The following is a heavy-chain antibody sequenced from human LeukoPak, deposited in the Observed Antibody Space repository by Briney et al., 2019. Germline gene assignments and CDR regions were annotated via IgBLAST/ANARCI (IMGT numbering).Heavy chain of an antibody. V-gene: IGHV1-18*01. CDR3: ARDWDIAAEVYNFDY. J-gene: IGHJ4*02. CDR1: GYTLTTFG. CDR2: ISGNNDDT. Sequence: GASVNVSCKASGYTLTTFGISWVRQAPGQGLEWMGWISGNNDDTNYAQNLQGGVTMTTDTSTGTAYMEVRSLGSDDTAVYYCARDWDIAAEVYNFDYWGQGTVVTVSS. D-gene: IGHD6-13*01.